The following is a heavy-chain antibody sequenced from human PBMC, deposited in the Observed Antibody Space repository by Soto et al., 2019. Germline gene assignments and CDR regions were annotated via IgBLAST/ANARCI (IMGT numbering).Heavy chain of an antibody. J-gene: IGHJ4*02. CDR1: GFTFSNAW. CDR3: TTDGGDDSSSWYYLPLNFDY. Sequence: GGSLRLSCAASGFTFSNAWMSWVRQAPGKGLEWVGRIKSKTDGGTTDYAAPVKGRFTISSDDSKNTLYLQMNSLKTEDTAVYYCTTDGGDDSSSWYYLPLNFDYWGQGTLVTVSS. V-gene: IGHV3-15*01. CDR2: IKSKTDGGTT. D-gene: IGHD6-13*01.